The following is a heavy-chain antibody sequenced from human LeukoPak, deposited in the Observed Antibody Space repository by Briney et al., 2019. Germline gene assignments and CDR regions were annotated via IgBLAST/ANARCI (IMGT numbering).Heavy chain of an antibody. CDR1: GGSFSGYD. D-gene: IGHD6-13*01. CDR3: ARYSSSWYYFDY. V-gene: IGHV4-34*01. CDR2: INHSGST. Sequence: SETLSLTCAVYGGSFSGYDWSWIRRPPGKGLEWIGEINHSGSTYYNPSLKSRVTISVDTSKNQFSLKLSSVTAADTAVYYCARYSSSWYYFDYWGQGTLVTVSS. J-gene: IGHJ4*02.